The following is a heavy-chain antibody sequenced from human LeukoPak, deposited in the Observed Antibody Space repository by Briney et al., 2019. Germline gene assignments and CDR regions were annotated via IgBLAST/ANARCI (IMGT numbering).Heavy chain of an antibody. CDR3: ATAVSRYTLTWGGFDI. J-gene: IGHJ3*02. CDR2: IRRITDGGTT. Sequence: GGSLRLSCAASGFTFSNAWMNWVRQAPRKGLEWVGRIRRITDGGTTDYAAPVKGRFTISRDDSKNTLYLQMNSLKTKDAGVYYCATAVSRYTLTWGGFDIWGQGTRVTVSS. CDR1: GFTFSNAW. V-gene: IGHV3-15*01. D-gene: IGHD1-14*01.